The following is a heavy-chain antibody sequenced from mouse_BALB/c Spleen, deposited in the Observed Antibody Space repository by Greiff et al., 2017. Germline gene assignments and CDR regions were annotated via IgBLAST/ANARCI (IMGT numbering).Heavy chain of an antibody. CDR3: ARSGRENAMDY. CDR1: GYSFTGYF. V-gene: IGHV1-20*02. D-gene: IGHD4-1*01. Sequence: EVKLVESGPELVKPGASVKISCKASGYSFTGYFMNWVMQSHGKSLEWIGRINPYNGDTFYNQKFKGKATLTVDKSSSTAHMELRSLASEDSAVYYCARSGRENAMDYWGQGTSVTVSS. CDR2: INPYNGDT. J-gene: IGHJ4*01.